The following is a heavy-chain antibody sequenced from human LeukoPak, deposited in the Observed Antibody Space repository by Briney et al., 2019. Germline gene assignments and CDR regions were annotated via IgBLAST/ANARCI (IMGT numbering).Heavy chain of an antibody. D-gene: IGHD3-3*01. CDR1: GYTFTGYY. Sequence: ASVNVSCTASGYTFTGYYMHWVRQAPGQGLEWMGWINPNSGGTNYARKFQGRVTMTRDTSISTAYMELSRLRSDDTAVYYCARAPSYYDFWSGPPHWGQGTLVTVSS. CDR3: ARAPSYYDFWSGPPH. V-gene: IGHV1-2*02. CDR2: INPNSGGT. J-gene: IGHJ4*02.